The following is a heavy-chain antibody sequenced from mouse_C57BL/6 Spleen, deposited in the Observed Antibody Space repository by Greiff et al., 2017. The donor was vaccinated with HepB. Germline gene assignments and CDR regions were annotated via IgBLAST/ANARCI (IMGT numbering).Heavy chain of an antibody. CDR3: VSAYDAMDY. Sequence: EVKLMESGGGLVQPKGSLKLSCAASGFSFNTYAMNWVRQAPGKGLEWVARIRSKSNNYATYYADSVKDRFTISRDDSESMLYLQMNNLKTEDTAMYYCVSAYDAMDYWGQGTSVTVSS. CDR2: IRSKSNNYAT. CDR1: GFSFNTYA. J-gene: IGHJ4*01. V-gene: IGHV10-1*01.